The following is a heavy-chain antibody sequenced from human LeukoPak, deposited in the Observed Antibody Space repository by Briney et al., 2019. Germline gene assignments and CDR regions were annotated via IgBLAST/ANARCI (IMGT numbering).Heavy chain of an antibody. CDR2: ISSSSSTI. Sequence: PGGSLRLSCAASGFTFSSYSMNWVRQAPGKGLEWVSYISSSSSTIYYADSVKGRFTISRDNAKNSLYLQMNSLRAEDTALYYCAKDSGLGYMDVWGKGTTVTVSS. CDR1: GFTFSSYS. CDR3: AKDSGLGYMDV. D-gene: IGHD3/OR15-3a*01. V-gene: IGHV3-48*01. J-gene: IGHJ6*03.